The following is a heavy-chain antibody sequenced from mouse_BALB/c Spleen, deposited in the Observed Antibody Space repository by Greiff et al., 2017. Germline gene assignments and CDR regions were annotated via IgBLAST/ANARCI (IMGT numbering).Heavy chain of an antibody. CDR3: ARDDPYGNFDY. J-gene: IGHJ2*01. CDR2: IRNKANGYTT. D-gene: IGHD2-1*01. Sequence: DVKLVESGGGLVQPGGSLRLSCATSGFTFTDYYMSWVRQPPGKALEWLGFIRNKANGYTTEYSASVKGRFTISRDNSQSILYLQMNTLRAEDSATYYCARDDPYGNFDYWGQGTTLTVSS. CDR1: GFTFTDYY. V-gene: IGHV7-3*02.